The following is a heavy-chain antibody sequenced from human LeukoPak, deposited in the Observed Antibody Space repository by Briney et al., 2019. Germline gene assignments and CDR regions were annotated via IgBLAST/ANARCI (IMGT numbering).Heavy chain of an antibody. CDR3: ARDRFLEWMDYYYYGMDV. CDR2: IYTSGST. J-gene: IGHJ6*02. V-gene: IGHV4-4*07. Sequence: SETLSLTCTVSGGSLSSYYWSWIRQPAGKGLEWVGRIYTSGSTNYNPSLQSRVTMSVDTSKNQFSLKLSSVTAADTAVYYCARDRFLEWMDYYYYGMDVWGQGTTVTVSS. D-gene: IGHD3-3*01. CDR1: GGSLSSYY.